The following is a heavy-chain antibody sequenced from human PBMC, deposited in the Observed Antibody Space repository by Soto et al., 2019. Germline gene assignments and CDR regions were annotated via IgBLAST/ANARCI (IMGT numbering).Heavy chain of an antibody. CDR2: ISSSGGST. CDR1: GFTFSSYN. CDR3: VKPIDY. Sequence: PGGSLRLSCSASGFTFSSYNMNWVRQAPGNGLEYLSAISSSGGSTYYADSVKGRFTISRDNSKNTQYLQMSSLRAEDTAVYYCVKPIDYWGQGTLVTVSS. V-gene: IGHV3-64D*06. J-gene: IGHJ4*02.